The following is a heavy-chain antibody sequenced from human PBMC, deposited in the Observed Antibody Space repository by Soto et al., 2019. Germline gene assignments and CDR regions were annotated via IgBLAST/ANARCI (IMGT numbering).Heavy chain of an antibody. CDR3: ARDGGYDFYFDY. Sequence: SETLSLTCAVSGGSISSSNWWSWVRQPPWKGLEWIGEIYHSVSTNYNPSLKSRVTISVDKSKNQFSLKLSSVTAADTAVYYCARDGGYDFYFDYWGQGTLVTVSS. CDR1: GGSISSSNW. CDR2: IYHSVST. D-gene: IGHD5-12*01. J-gene: IGHJ4*02. V-gene: IGHV4-4*02.